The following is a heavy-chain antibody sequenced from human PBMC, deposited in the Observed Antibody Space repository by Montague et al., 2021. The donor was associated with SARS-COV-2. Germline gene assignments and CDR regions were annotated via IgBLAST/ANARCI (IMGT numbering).Heavy chain of an antibody. CDR1: GFTFSNYA. V-gene: IGHV3-23*01. J-gene: IGHJ3*01. Sequence: SLRLSCAASGFTFSNYAMNWVRQAPGKGLEWVSAIIPSGGNTDYAASVKGRFTISRDNSKNTLYLQMNSLRPEDTAVYFCARAASPRGAFDVWGQGTVVTVSS. CDR3: ARAASPRGAFDV. D-gene: IGHD3-10*01. CDR2: IIPSGGNT.